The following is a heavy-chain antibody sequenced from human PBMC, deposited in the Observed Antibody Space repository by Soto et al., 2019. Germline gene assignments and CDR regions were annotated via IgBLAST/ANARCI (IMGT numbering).Heavy chain of an antibody. D-gene: IGHD2-15*01. CDR1: GSTFTSNW. J-gene: IGHJ4*02. CDR3: AYVGGYSSGDYSFDV. CDR2: ISTYNENM. Sequence: ASVKVSCKVSGSTFTSNWIGWVRQAPGQGLEWMGGISTYNENMDSAPQLQGRLTMTTATSTTTAYMELKNLKSEDTALSSCAYVGGYSSGDYSFDVWGQGPPVTVSS. V-gene: IGHV1-18*04.